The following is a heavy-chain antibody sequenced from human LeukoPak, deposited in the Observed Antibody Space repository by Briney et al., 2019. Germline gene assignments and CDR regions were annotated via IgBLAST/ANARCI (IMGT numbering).Heavy chain of an antibody. CDR2: IYYSGST. CDR1: GGSISSGGYY. V-gene: IGHV4-61*08. CDR3: ARVGYYYGSSGYFAFDI. Sequence: PSETLSLTCTVSGGSISSGGYYWSWIRQHPGKGREWIGYIYYSGSTVYSPSLKSRVTISVDTSKNQLSLKVNSVTAADTAVYYCARVGYYYGSSGYFAFDIWGQGTMVTVSS. J-gene: IGHJ3*02. D-gene: IGHD3-22*01.